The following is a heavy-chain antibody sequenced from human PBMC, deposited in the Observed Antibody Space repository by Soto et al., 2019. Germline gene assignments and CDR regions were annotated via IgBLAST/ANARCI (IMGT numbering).Heavy chain of an antibody. J-gene: IGHJ5*02. CDR2: IDASGRT. CDR3: ARSAVPSGGCLRP. V-gene: IGHV4-4*07. CDR1: GGTISTYY. D-gene: IGHD2-15*01. Sequence: QVQLQESDPVLEKPSWTLYLTWNVSGGTISTYYWKWIRQHAGKGLEWIGRIDASGRTNYNPSLKSRVIMSVDTSTNHFSLTMSSVTAADTDMYDCARSAVPSGGCLRPWGQGILVTVSP.